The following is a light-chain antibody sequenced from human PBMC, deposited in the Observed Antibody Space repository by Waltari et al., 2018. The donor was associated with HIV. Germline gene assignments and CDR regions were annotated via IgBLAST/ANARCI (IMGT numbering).Light chain of an antibody. CDR1: QSVRNNY. Sequence: EIVLTQSPGTLSLSPGERATLSCRASQSVRNNYLVWYQKKPGQAPRLLIYGASSRATGIRDRFSGSGSGTDFTLTISRLEPEDFAMFYCQQYGSSPLTFGQGTRLEIK. CDR2: GAS. V-gene: IGKV3-20*01. J-gene: IGKJ5*01. CDR3: QQYGSSPLT.